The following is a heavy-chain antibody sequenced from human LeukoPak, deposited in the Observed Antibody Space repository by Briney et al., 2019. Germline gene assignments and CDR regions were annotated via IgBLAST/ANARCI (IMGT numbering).Heavy chain of an antibody. V-gene: IGHV1-2*02. J-gene: IGHJ4*02. Sequence: GASVEVFCKSSGYTFTGYYMHWVRQAPGQGLEWMGWINPNSGGTNYAQKFQGRVTMTRDTSISTAYMELSRLRSDDTAVYYCVRTVTGHFDYWGQGTLVTVSS. CDR3: VRTVTGHFDY. CDR2: INPNSGGT. CDR1: GYTFTGYY. D-gene: IGHD1-20*01.